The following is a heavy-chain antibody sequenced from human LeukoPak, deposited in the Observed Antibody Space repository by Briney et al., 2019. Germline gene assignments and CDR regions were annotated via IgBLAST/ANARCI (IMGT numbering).Heavy chain of an antibody. V-gene: IGHV3-33*08. J-gene: IGHJ4*02. CDR1: GFTFSDYH. D-gene: IGHD3-22*01. Sequence: GGSLRLSCAASGFTFSDYHMTWIRQAPGKGLQWVAIIWYDGSKKYYADSVKGRFTISRDNSKRTFYLQMNSLRAEDTAVYYCARAGDSSTYYPDYWGQGTLVTVSA. CDR2: IWYDGSKK. CDR3: ARAGDSSTYYPDY.